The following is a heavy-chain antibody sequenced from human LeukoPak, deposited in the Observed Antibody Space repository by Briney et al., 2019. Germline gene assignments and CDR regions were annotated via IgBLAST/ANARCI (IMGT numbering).Heavy chain of an antibody. V-gene: IGHV3-33*01. Sequence: GGSLRLSCAASGFTFSSYGMHWVRQAPGKGLEWVAVIWYDGSNKYYADSVKGRFTISRDNSKNTLYLQMNSLRAEDTAVYYCAREEGKQQMEAFDYWGQGTLVTVSS. CDR1: GFTFSSYG. CDR2: IWYDGSNK. D-gene: IGHD6-13*01. CDR3: AREEGKQQMEAFDY. J-gene: IGHJ4*02.